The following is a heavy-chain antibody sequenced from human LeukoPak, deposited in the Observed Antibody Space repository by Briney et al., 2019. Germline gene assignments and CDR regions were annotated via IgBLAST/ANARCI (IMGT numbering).Heavy chain of an antibody. J-gene: IGHJ6*02. CDR2: INAGNGNT. Sequence: ASVKVSCKASGYTFTSYAMHWVRQAPGQRLEWMGWINAGNGNTKYSQKFQGRVTITRDTSASTAYMELSSLRSEDTAVYYCARDKSSSWYYYYYYGMDAWGQGTTVTVSS. CDR3: ARDKSSSWYYYYYYGMDA. V-gene: IGHV1-3*01. D-gene: IGHD6-13*01. CDR1: GYTFTSYA.